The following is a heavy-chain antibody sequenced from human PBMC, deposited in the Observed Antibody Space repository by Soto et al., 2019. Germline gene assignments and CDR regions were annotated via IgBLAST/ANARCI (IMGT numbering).Heavy chain of an antibody. J-gene: IGHJ6*02. CDR2: ISYDGSNK. Sequence: SLRLSCAASGITFGSYGMHWVRQAPGKGLEWVAVISYDGSNKYYADSVKGRFTISRDNSKNTLYLQMNSLRAEDTAVYYCAKDLKIGDFWSGYSPYGMDVWGQGTTVTVSS. D-gene: IGHD3-3*01. CDR1: GITFGSYG. CDR3: AKDLKIGDFWSGYSPYGMDV. V-gene: IGHV3-30*18.